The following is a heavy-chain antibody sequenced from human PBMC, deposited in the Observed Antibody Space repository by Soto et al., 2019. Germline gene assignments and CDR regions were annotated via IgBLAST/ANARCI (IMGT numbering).Heavy chain of an antibody. Sequence: VASVKVSCKASGYTFTSYYMHWVLQAPGQGLEWMGIINPSGGSTSYAQKFQGRVTMTRDTSTSTVYMELSSLRSEDTAVYYCARDYVVVVAATSHYYGMDVWGQGTTVTVSS. J-gene: IGHJ6*02. CDR1: GYTFTSYY. D-gene: IGHD2-15*01. CDR2: INPSGGST. CDR3: ARDYVVVVAATSHYYGMDV. V-gene: IGHV1-46*01.